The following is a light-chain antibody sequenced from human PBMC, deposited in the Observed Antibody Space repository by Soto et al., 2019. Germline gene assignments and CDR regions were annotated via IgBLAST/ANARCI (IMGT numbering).Light chain of an antibody. CDR2: EVN. J-gene: IGLJ1*01. CDR3: SSYTTSKTYV. CDR1: SSDIGVYNY. Sequence: QSALTQPASVSGSPGQSITFSCTGTSSDIGVYNYVSWYQQHPGKAPKLMIYEVNNRPSGVSNRFSGSKSGNTASLTISGLQAEDEADYYCSSYTTSKTYVVGHGTKVTVL. V-gene: IGLV2-14*01.